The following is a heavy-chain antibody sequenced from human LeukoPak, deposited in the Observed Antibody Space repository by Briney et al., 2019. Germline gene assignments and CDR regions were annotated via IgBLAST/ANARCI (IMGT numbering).Heavy chain of an antibody. J-gene: IGHJ4*02. V-gene: IGHV3-48*02. CDR1: GFAFSSYG. Sequence: GGSLRLSCAASGFAFSSYGMNWVRQAPGKGLEWVSYIDGSSRAIYYADSVKGRFTVSRDNAKNSLFLQMNSLRDEDTAVYFCARKMALWGQGTLVTVSS. CDR2: IDGSSRAI. CDR3: ARKMAL. D-gene: IGHD5-24*01.